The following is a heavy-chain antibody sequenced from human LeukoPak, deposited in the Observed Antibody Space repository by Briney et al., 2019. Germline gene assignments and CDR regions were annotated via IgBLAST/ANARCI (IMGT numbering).Heavy chain of an antibody. CDR3: ARSGITMVGGASIGLLTFDI. Sequence: PGGSLRLSCAASGFTFSYYWMHWVRQAPGEGLVWVSRINDDGRTTTYADSVKGRITISRDNAKNTLYLQMSSLRVEDTAVHYCARSGITMVGGASIGLLTFDIWGPGTMVTVSP. D-gene: IGHD3-10*01. J-gene: IGHJ3*02. CDR1: GFTFSYYW. CDR2: INDDGRTT. V-gene: IGHV3-74*03.